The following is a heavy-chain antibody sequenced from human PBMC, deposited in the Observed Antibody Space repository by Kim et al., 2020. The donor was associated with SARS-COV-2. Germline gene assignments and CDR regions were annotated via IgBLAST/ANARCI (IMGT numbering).Heavy chain of an antibody. V-gene: IGHV3-53*01. Sequence: GGFLRLSCVVSGIAVSSEYMSWVRQAPGKGLQWVSVIYSGNSGRTNYADSVKGRFTISRDNSKNTLFLQMNSLRADDTAVYYCASGNQWYPGGLDAWGQGTTVIVSS. J-gene: IGHJ6*02. D-gene: IGHD2-15*01. CDR2: IYSGNSGRT. CDR3: ASGNQWYPGGLDA. CDR1: GIAVSSEY.